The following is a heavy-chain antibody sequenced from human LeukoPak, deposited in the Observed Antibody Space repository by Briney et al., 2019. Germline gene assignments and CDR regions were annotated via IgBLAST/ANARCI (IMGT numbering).Heavy chain of an antibody. V-gene: IGHV1-69*04. CDR3: ARTAPGPFDY. CDR1: GGTFSSYA. CDR2: IIPILGIA. Sequence: GASVKVSCKASGGTFSSYAISWVRQAPGRGLEWMGRIIPILGIANYAQKFQGRVTITADKSTSTAYMELSSLRSEDTAVYYCARTAPGPFDYWGQGTLVTVSS. J-gene: IGHJ4*02.